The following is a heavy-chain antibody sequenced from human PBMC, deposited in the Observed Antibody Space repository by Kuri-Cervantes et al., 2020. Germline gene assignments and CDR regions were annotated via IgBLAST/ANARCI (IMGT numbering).Heavy chain of an antibody. V-gene: IGHV3-21*01. CDR3: VRDILYRGGRYFDT. Sequence: GESLKISCAASGFTFSSYSMNWVRQAPGKGLEWVSSISSSSSYIYYADSVKGRFTISRDNAKNSLYLQMNSLRGEDTALYYCVRDILYRGGRYFDTWGQGTQVTVSS. CDR1: GFTFSSYS. D-gene: IGHD2/OR15-2a*01. CDR2: ISSSSSYI. J-gene: IGHJ4*02.